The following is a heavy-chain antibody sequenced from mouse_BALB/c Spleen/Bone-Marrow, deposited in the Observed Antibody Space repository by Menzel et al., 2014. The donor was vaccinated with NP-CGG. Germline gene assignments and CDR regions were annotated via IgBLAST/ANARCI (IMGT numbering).Heavy chain of an antibody. CDR2: FYPGNGDT. CDR1: GYTFXSYS. V-gene: IGHV1-12*01. J-gene: IGHJ3*01. Sequence: QVQLQQSGAELVKPGASVKMSCKASGYTFXSYSMHWVKQTPGQGLEWIGTFYPGNGDTSYNQKFKGKATLTADTFSSIAYMQLSSLTSEDSAVYYCARGWLITYWGQGTLVTVSA. CDR3: ARGWLITY. D-gene: IGHD1-1*02.